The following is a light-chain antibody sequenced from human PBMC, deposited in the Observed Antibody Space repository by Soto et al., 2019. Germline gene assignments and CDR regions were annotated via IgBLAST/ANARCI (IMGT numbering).Light chain of an antibody. CDR2: GVS. V-gene: IGKV3-20*01. CDR3: HQYGISPRT. J-gene: IGKJ1*01. CDR1: QSVTFNS. Sequence: DIGLTQSPGTLALSPGERATLSCRASQSVTFNSLAWYQQKPGQAPRLLIYGVSSRATGLPDRFSGSGSGTDFTLTISRLEPEDFAVYYCHQYGISPRTFGQGTKVDIK.